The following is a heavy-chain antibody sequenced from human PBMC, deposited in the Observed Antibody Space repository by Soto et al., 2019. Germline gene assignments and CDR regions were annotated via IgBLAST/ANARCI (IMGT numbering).Heavy chain of an antibody. CDR3: ASESEDLTSNFDY. CDR1: GCTFTRYS. V-gene: IGHV3-21*06. J-gene: IGHJ4*02. Sequence: ASGCTFTRYSMNWVRQVPGKGLEWVSSISSTTNYIYYGDSMKGRFTISRDNAKNSLYLEMNSLRAEDTAVYYCASESEDLTSNFDYWGQGTLVPVSS. CDR2: ISSTTNYI.